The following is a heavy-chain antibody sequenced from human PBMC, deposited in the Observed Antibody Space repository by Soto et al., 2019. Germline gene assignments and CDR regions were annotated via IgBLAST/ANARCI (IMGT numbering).Heavy chain of an antibody. CDR2: IRSKLYGATT. J-gene: IGHJ3*02. D-gene: IGHD1-1*01. CDR3: TRSPSSIQLPRPDAFDS. Sequence: GGSLRLSCTTSGFNFHDFAVSWFRQAPGKGLEWIAFIRSKLYGATTEYAASVKDRFTISRDDSKNIAYLQMNSLKTEDTAVYHCTRSPSSIQLPRPDAFDSWGQGTMLTVSS. V-gene: IGHV3-49*03. CDR1: GFNFHDFA.